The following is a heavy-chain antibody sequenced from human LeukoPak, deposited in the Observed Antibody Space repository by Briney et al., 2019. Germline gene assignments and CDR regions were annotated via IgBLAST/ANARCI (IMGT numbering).Heavy chain of an antibody. J-gene: IGHJ4*02. CDR2: MNPNSGNT. CDR1: GYTFTGYY. CDR3: ARGWELLDY. V-gene: IGHV1-8*02. Sequence: GASVKVSCKASGYTFTGYYMHWVRQAPGQGLEWMGWMNPNSGNTGYAQKFQGRVTMTRNTSISTAYMELSSLRSEDTAVYYCARGWELLDYWGQGTLVTVSS. D-gene: IGHD1-26*01.